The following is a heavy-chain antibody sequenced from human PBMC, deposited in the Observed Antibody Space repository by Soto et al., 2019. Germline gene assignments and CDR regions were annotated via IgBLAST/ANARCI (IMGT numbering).Heavy chain of an antibody. CDR1: GGSFSGYY. Sequence: TSETLSLTCAVYGGSFSGYYWSWIRQPPGKGLEWIGEINHSGSTNYNPSLKSRVTISVDTSKNQFSLKLSSVTAADTAVYYCARSPRSRSGSYYNHAYYFDYWGQGTLVTVSS. J-gene: IGHJ4*02. CDR2: INHSGST. V-gene: IGHV4-34*01. CDR3: ARSPRSRSGSYYNHAYYFDY. D-gene: IGHD3-10*01.